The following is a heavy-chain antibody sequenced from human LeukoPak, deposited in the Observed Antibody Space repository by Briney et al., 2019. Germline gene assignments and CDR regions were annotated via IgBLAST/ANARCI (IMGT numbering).Heavy chain of an antibody. Sequence: SETLSLTCTVSGGSISSYYWSWIRQPPGKGLEWIGYIYYSGSTNYNPSLKSRVTISVDTSKNQFSLKLSSVTAADTAVYYCARAQQLALFDYWGQGTLVTVSS. CDR2: IYYSGST. D-gene: IGHD6-13*01. V-gene: IGHV4-59*01. J-gene: IGHJ4*02. CDR3: ARAQQLALFDY. CDR1: GGSISSYY.